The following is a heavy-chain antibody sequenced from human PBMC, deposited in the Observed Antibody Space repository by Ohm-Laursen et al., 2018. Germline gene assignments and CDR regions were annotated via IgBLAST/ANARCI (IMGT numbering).Heavy chain of an antibody. V-gene: IGHV3-11*01. Sequence: SLRLSCSASGFTFSDYYMSWIRQAPGKGLEWVSYISSSGSTIYYADSVKGRFTISRDNAKNSLYLQMNSLKAEDTAVYYCARDYYGSGHFDYWGRGTLVTVSS. CDR1: GFTFSDYY. CDR3: ARDYYGSGHFDY. D-gene: IGHD3-10*01. J-gene: IGHJ4*02. CDR2: ISSSGSTI.